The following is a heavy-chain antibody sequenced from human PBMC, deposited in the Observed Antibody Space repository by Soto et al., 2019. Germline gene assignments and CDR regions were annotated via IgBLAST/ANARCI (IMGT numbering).Heavy chain of an antibody. CDR3: ARKLGSTWSDFDY. Sequence: PSETLSLTCTVSGDSISSYYWTWIRQPPGKGLEWIGYIFYSGSTNYNPSLKSRVTISVDTSRNQFSLNLTSVTAADTALYYCARKLGSTWSDFDYWGQGTLVTVSS. V-gene: IGHV4-59*12. D-gene: IGHD6-13*01. J-gene: IGHJ4*02. CDR2: IFYSGST. CDR1: GDSISSYY.